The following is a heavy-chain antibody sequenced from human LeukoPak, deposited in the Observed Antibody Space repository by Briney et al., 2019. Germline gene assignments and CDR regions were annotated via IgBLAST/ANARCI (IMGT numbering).Heavy chain of an antibody. CDR1: GFTVSSNY. V-gene: IGHV3-53*01. D-gene: IGHD5-12*01. CDR2: IYSGGST. Sequence: GGSLRLSCAASGFTVSSNYMSWVRQAPGKGLEWVSVIYSGGSTYYADSVKGRFTISRDNSKNALYLQMNSLRAEDTAVYYCAREAGGYEFDYWGQGTLVIVSS. J-gene: IGHJ4*02. CDR3: AREAGGYEFDY.